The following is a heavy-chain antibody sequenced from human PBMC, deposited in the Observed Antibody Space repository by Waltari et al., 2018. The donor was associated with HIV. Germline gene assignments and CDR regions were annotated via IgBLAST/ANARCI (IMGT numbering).Heavy chain of an antibody. CDR2: ISWNSDTI. Sequence: EVQLVESGGGLVQLDRFLSLTCEDSGVTFTALAMHWILRAPGKGLEWVSGISWNSDTIGYADSVKGRFTISRDNAKNSLYLRMNSLRAEDTALYYCAKDSGSGDYGTVYYGMDVWGQGTTVTVSS. CDR3: AKDSGSGDYGTVYYGMDV. CDR1: GVTFTALA. V-gene: IGHV3-9*01. J-gene: IGHJ6*02. D-gene: IGHD2-21*02.